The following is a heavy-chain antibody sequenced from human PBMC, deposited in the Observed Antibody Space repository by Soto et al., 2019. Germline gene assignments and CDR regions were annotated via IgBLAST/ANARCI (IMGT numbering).Heavy chain of an antibody. D-gene: IGHD3-10*01. CDR1: GFTFSSYA. CDR2: SSGSGGST. V-gene: IGHV3-23*01. Sequence: GGSLRLSCAASGFTFSSYAMSWVRQAPGKGLEWVSASSGSGGSTYYADSEKGRFTISRDNSKNTLYLQMNSLRAGDTAVYYCAKAPHYGSGPPQNLWFDPWGQGTLVTVSS. CDR3: AKAPHYGSGPPQNLWFDP. J-gene: IGHJ5*02.